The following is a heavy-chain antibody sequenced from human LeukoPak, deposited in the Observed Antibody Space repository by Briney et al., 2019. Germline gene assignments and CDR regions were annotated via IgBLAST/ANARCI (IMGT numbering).Heavy chain of an antibody. Sequence: PGGSLRLSCAASGFTLDDYAMHWVRHAPGKGLEWVSLISGDGGSTYYADSVKGRFTISRDNSKNSLYLQMNSLRTEDTALYYCAKDSGIAAAGDYWGQGTLVTVSS. CDR2: ISGDGGST. V-gene: IGHV3-43*02. J-gene: IGHJ4*02. CDR1: GFTLDDYA. CDR3: AKDSGIAAAGDY. D-gene: IGHD6-13*01.